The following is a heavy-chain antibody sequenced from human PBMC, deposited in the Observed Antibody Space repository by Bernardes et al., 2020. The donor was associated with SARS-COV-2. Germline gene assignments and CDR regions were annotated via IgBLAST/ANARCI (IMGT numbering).Heavy chain of an antibody. Sequence: GGSLRLSCAASGFTFSSYSMNWVRQAPGKGLEWVSSISSSSSYIYYADSVKGRFTISRDNAKNSLYLQMNSLRAEDTAVYYCAKIGIFPGIVVVPAFDYWGQGTLVTVSS. D-gene: IGHD2-2*01. CDR1: GFTFSSYS. V-gene: IGHV3-21*04. CDR2: ISSSSSYI. J-gene: IGHJ4*02. CDR3: AKIGIFPGIVVVPAFDY.